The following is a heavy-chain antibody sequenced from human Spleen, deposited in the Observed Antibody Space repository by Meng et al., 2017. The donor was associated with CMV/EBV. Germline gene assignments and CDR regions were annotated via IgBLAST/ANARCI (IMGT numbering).Heavy chain of an antibody. CDR3: AKDFCSSTSCFFDH. CDR1: GFTFDSYS. J-gene: IGHJ4*02. D-gene: IGHD2-2*01. V-gene: IGHV3-43*01. Sequence: GESLKISCVASGFTFDSYSMNWVRQAPGKGLGWVSFVSWDGDSIDYADSVRGRFTISRDNNKNSLYLQMNSLRSEDTAVYYCAKDFCSSTSCFFDHWGQGTLVTVSS. CDR2: VSWDGDSI.